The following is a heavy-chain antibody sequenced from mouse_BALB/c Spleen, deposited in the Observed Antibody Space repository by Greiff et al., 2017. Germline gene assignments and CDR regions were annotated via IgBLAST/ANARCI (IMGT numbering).Heavy chain of an antibody. D-gene: IGHD1-1*01. V-gene: IGHV1-63*02. CDR2: IYPGGGYT. CDR3: ARGDYYGSSHQAWFAY. Sequence: QVQLKESGAELVRPGTSVKISCKASGYTFTNYWLGWVKQRPGHGLEWIGDIYPGGGYTNYNEKFKGKATLTADTSSSTAYMQLSSLTSEDSAVYFCARGDYYGSSHQAWFAYWGQGTLVTVSA. J-gene: IGHJ3*01. CDR1: GYTFTNYW.